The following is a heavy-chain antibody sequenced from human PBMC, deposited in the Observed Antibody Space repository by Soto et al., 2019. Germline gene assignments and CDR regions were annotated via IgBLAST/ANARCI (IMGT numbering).Heavy chain of an antibody. V-gene: IGHV1-8*01. CDR1: GYTFTSYD. J-gene: IGHJ5*02. D-gene: IGHD4-17*01. CDR3: ARERRVYDYGDYAEFDP. Sequence: QVQLVQSGAEVKKPGASVKVSCKASGYTFTSYDINWVRQATGQGLEWMGWMNPNSGNTGYAQKFQGRVTMTRNTSISTAYMELSSLRSEDTAVYYCARERRVYDYGDYAEFDPWGQGTLVTVSS. CDR2: MNPNSGNT.